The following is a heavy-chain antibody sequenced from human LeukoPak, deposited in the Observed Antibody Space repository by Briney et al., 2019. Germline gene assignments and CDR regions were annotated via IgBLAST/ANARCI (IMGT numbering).Heavy chain of an antibody. CDR3: ATWVSLDY. CDR1: GFTFSSYG. Sequence: GRSLRLSCAASGFTFSSYGMHWVRQAPGKGLDWVAVISYDGSNKYYADSVKGRFTISRDNSKNTLYLQMNSLRAEDTAVYYCATWVSLDYWGQGTLVTVSS. J-gene: IGHJ4*02. V-gene: IGHV3-30*03. CDR2: ISYDGSNK. D-gene: IGHD3-16*01.